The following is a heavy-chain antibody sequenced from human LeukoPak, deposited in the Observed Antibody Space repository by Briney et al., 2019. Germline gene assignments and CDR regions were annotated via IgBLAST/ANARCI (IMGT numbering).Heavy chain of an antibody. Sequence: ASVKVSCKASGYTFTDYYMHWVQQAPGKGLEWMGRVDPEDGETIYAEKFQGRVTITADTSTDTAYMELSSLRSEDTAVYYCATSLPQYGAYLFDYWGQGTLVTVSS. J-gene: IGHJ4*02. CDR1: GYTFTDYY. CDR2: VDPEDGET. D-gene: IGHD4-17*01. CDR3: ATSLPQYGAYLFDY. V-gene: IGHV1-69-2*01.